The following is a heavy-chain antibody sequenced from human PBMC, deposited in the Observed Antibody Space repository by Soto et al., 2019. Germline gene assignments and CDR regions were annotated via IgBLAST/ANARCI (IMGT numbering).Heavy chain of an antibody. CDR1: GFTFSDYY. J-gene: IGHJ6*02. V-gene: IGHV3-11*06. Sequence: PGGSLRLSXAASGFTFSDYYMSWIRQAPGKGLEWVSYISSSSSNINYADSVKGRFTISRDNAKNSLYLQMNSLRAEDTAVYYCARGTPAYYCYGLDVWGQGTTVTVSS. CDR3: ARGTPAYYCYGLDV. CDR2: ISSSSSNI.